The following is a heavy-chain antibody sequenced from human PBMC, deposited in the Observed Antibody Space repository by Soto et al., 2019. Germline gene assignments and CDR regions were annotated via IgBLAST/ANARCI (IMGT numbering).Heavy chain of an antibody. CDR1: GFTFSSYA. Sequence: QVQLVESGGGVVQPGRSLRLSCAASGFTFSSYAMHWVGQAPGKGLEWVAVISYDGSNKYYADSVKGRFTISRDNSKNTLYLQMNSLRAEDTAVYYCARVRSSYYYYYGMDVWGQGTTVTVSS. D-gene: IGHD6-13*01. CDR2: ISYDGSNK. J-gene: IGHJ6*02. CDR3: ARVRSSYYYYYGMDV. V-gene: IGHV3-30-3*01.